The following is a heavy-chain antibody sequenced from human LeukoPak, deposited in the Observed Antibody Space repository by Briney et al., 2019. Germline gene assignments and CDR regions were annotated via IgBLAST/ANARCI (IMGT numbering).Heavy chain of an antibody. CDR2: IKQDGSEQ. V-gene: IGHV3-7*01. Sequence: GGSLRLSCAASGFTFSNYWMSWVRQAPGTGLEWVANIKQDGSEQYYVDSVKGRFTISRDNAKNSLYLQMNGLRAEDTAVYYCAKDVSYYDILTGPRNMDVWGKGTTVTVSS. D-gene: IGHD3-9*01. J-gene: IGHJ6*03. CDR3: AKDVSYYDILTGPRNMDV. CDR1: GFTFSNYW.